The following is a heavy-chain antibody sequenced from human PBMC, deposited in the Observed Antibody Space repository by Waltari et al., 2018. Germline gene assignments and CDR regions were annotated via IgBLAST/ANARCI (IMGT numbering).Heavy chain of an antibody. CDR3: ARGKMGDSSGYSRSYYMDV. CDR1: GYTFTGYY. V-gene: IGHV1-2*02. D-gene: IGHD3-22*01. CDR2: INPNSGGT. J-gene: IGHJ6*03. Sequence: QVQLVQSGAAVKKPGASVKVSCKASGYTFTGYYMHWVRQAPGQGLEWMGWINPNSGGTNYAQKFQGRVTMTRDTSISTAYMELSRLRSDDTAVYYCARGKMGDSSGYSRSYYMDVWGKGTTVTVSS.